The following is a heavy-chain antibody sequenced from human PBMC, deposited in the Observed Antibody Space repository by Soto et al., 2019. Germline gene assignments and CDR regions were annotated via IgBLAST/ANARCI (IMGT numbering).Heavy chain of an antibody. CDR2: IYYSGFT. V-gene: IGHV4-59*12. D-gene: IGHD2-2*01. CDR3: ARDVEKYGWFDP. Sequence: SETLSLTCNVSGGSISNSYWTWIRQPPGKRLEWIGYIYYSGFTTYNPSLKSRVTMPIDTSKSQFSLKLRSVTSADTAVYYCARDVEKYGWFDPWGQGTLVTVSS. J-gene: IGHJ5*02. CDR1: GGSISNSY.